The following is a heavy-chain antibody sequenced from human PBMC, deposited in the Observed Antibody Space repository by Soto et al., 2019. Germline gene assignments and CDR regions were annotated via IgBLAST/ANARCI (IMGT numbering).Heavy chain of an antibody. CDR1: GGSISSGGYS. D-gene: IGHD6-13*01. J-gene: IGHJ4*02. CDR3: ARAQTAGTLVYFDY. CDR2: IYHSGST. V-gene: IGHV4-30-2*01. Sequence: SSETLSLTCAVSGGSISSGGYSWSWIRQPPGKGLEWIGYIYHSGSTYYNPSLKSRVTISVDRSKNQFSLKLSSVTAADTAVYYCARAQTAGTLVYFDYWGQGTLVTVSS.